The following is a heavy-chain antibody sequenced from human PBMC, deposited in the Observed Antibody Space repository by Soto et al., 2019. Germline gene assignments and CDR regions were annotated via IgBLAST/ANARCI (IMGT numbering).Heavy chain of an antibody. D-gene: IGHD3-22*01. J-gene: IGHJ6*02. CDR2: ISGSGGST. CDR3: AKDPHYYDSSGYYWRYYGMDV. Sequence: ASGKGLEWVSAISGSGGSTYYADSVKGRFTISRDNSKNTLYLQMNSLRAEDTAVYYCAKDPHYYDSSGYYWRYYGMDVWGQGTTVTVSS. V-gene: IGHV3-23*01.